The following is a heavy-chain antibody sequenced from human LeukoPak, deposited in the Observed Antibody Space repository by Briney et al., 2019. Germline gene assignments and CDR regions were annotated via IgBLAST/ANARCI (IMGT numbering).Heavy chain of an antibody. CDR2: ISSSSSYI. J-gene: IGHJ6*02. Sequence: GGSLRLSCAASGFTFSSYSMNWVRQALGKGLEWVSSISSSSSYIYYADSVKGRFTISRDNAKNSLYLQMNSLRAEDTAGYYCAIVGTGGYGSGSYDYYYYGMDVWGQGTTVTVSS. CDR1: GFTFSSYS. D-gene: IGHD3-10*01. V-gene: IGHV3-21*01. CDR3: AIVGTGGYGSGSYDYYYYGMDV.